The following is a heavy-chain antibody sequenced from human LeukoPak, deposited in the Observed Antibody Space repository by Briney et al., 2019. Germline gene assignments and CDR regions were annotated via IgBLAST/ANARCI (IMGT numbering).Heavy chain of an antibody. V-gene: IGHV3-74*01. CDR2: INSDGSST. J-gene: IGHJ4*02. Sequence: GGSLRLSCAASGFTFSSYWMRWVRQAPGKGLVWVSRINSDGSSTSYADSVKGRFTISRDNAKNTLYLQMNSLRAEDTAVYYCARDNSSGPYFDYWGQGTLVTVSS. CDR1: GFTFSSYW. CDR3: ARDNSSGPYFDY. D-gene: IGHD3-22*01.